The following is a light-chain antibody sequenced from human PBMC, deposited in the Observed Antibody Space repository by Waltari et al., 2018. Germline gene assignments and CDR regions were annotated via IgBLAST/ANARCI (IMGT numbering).Light chain of an antibody. V-gene: IGLV1-44*01. Sequence: QSVLTQPPSASGTPGQGVTITFSGSSSNIGRNTVSWYQQLPGTAPKLVVYFNNQRPSGVPDRFSGSKSDTSASLAIGGLQSEDEADYYCATWDDSLNGQVVFGGGTKLTVL. CDR1: SSNIGRNT. J-gene: IGLJ2*01. CDR2: FNN. CDR3: ATWDDSLNGQVV.